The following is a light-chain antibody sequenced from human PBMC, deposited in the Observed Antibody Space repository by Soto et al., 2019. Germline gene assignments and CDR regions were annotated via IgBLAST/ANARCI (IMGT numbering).Light chain of an antibody. V-gene: IGLV1-40*01. CDR1: SSNIGPTYD. J-gene: IGLJ1*01. CDR3: QSYDSSLSGYV. CDR2: ANT. Sequence: QSVVTQPPSVSGAPGQRVTISCTGSSSNIGPTYDVHWYQQLPGTAPKLLIYANTNRPSGVPDRFSGSKSGTSASLAITGLQAEDEADYFCQSYDSSLSGYVFGTGTKPPS.